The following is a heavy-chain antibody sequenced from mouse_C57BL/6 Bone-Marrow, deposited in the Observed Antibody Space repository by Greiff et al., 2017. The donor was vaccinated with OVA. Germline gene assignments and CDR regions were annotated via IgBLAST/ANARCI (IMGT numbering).Heavy chain of an antibody. CDR2: IYIGNGYT. J-gene: IGHJ2*01. CDR1: GYTFTSYG. Sequence: VQLKESGAELVRPGSSVKMSCKTSGYTFTSYGINWVKQRPGQGLEWIGYIYIGNGYTESNEKFKGKATLTSDTSSSTAYMQLSSLTSVDSAIYFCARSRDYGYDLYYVDYWGQGTTLTVSS. D-gene: IGHD2-2*01. CDR3: ARSRDYGYDLYYVDY. V-gene: IGHV1-58*01.